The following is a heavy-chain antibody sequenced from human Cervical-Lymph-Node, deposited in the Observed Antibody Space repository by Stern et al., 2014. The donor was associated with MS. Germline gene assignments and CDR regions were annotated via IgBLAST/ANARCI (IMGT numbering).Heavy chain of an antibody. CDR2: TIPIFGTA. CDR1: GGSFINNV. CDR3: ARAASTTSSYNF. D-gene: IGHD3-10*01. Sequence: QVQLVQSGAEVKKPGSSVKVSCQASGGSFINNVISWVQQAPGQGLEWMGGTIPIFGTALYAQKFRGRVTITADESTRTAYMELSSLRSDDTAVYFCARAASTTSSYNFWGPGTLVTVSS. V-gene: IGHV1-69*01. J-gene: IGHJ4*02.